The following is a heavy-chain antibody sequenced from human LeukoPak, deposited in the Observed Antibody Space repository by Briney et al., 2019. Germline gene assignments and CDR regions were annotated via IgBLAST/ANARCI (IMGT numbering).Heavy chain of an antibody. V-gene: IGHV3-23*01. CDR1: GFTFSGSA. CDR2: ISYCGANS. D-gene: IGHD6-19*01. Sequence: GGSLRLSCAASGFTFSGSAMSWVRQAPGEGLEWVSLISYCGANSYYTDSVRGRFTISRDNSKDTLFLQMISLRAEDTAVYYCAKGDSSGWSGDYYYYGMDVWGQGTTVTVSS. J-gene: IGHJ6*02. CDR3: AKGDSSGWSGDYYYYGMDV.